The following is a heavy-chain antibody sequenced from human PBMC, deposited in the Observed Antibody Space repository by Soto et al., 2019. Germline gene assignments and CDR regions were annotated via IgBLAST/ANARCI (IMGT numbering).Heavy chain of an antibody. Sequence: SETLSLTCSASGGSITSSSHFWGWVRQPPGKGLEWIGTIYFTGNTYYTPSLKSRLTMSIDTPKNEFSLRLNSVTAADTAVYYCAGQTFTIAAASYGRSNWFDPWGPGTLVTVSS. D-gene: IGHD6-25*01. J-gene: IGHJ5*02. V-gene: IGHV4-39*01. CDR3: AGQTFTIAAASYGRSNWFDP. CDR2: IYFTGNT. CDR1: GGSITSSSHF.